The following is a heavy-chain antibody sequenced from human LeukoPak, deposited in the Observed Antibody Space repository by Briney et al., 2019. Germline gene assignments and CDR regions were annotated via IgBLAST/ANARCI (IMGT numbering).Heavy chain of an antibody. D-gene: IGHD6-13*01. CDR3: ARARVAAAATRGNYYYYMDV. CDR2: INTNTGNP. CDR1: GYTFTSYA. J-gene: IGHJ6*03. Sequence: GASVKVSCKASGYTFTSYAMNWVRQAPGQGLEWMGWINTNTGNPTYAQGFIGRFVFSLDTSVSTAYLQISSLKAEDTAVYYCARARVAAAATRGNYYYYMDVWGKGTTVTVSS. V-gene: IGHV7-4-1*02.